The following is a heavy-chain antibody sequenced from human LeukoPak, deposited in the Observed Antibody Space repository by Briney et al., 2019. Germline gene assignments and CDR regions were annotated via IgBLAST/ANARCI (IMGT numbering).Heavy chain of an antibody. J-gene: IGHJ4*02. V-gene: IGHV3-21*01. D-gene: IGHD3-16*01. CDR3: ARVSWLKGGTVFDY. CDR2: ISSSSSYI. CDR1: GFTFSSYS. Sequence: GGSLRLSCAASGFTFSSYSMNWVRQAPGKGLEWVSSISSSSSYIYYADSVKGRFTISRDNAKNSLYLQMNSLGAEDTAVYYCARVSWLKGGTVFDYWGQGTLVTVSS.